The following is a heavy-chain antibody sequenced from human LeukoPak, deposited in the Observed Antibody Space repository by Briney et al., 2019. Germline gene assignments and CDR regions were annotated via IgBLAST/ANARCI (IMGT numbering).Heavy chain of an antibody. CDR2: ISGSGGST. V-gene: IGHV3-23*01. CDR1: GFTFSSYG. Sequence: GGTLRLSCAASGFTFSSYGVSWVRQAPGKGLEWVSAISGSGGSTYYADSVKGRFTISRDNSKNTLYLQMNSLRAEDTAVYYCAKDPTIRYYYDSFSYFDYWGQGTLVTVSS. D-gene: IGHD3-22*01. CDR3: AKDPTIRYYYDSFSYFDY. J-gene: IGHJ4*02.